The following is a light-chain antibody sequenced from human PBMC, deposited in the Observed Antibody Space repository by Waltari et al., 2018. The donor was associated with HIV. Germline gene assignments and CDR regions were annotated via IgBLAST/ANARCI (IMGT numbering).Light chain of an antibody. Sequence: QAVLTQPPSASGTPGPSATNSGSGSRSTIVNNHVSWYKQFPGTAPELVVYHTNQRPLGAPDRFSGSKSGTSASLAISGLRSEDEADYYCAAWDDSLSAWLFGGGTRLNVL. J-gene: IGLJ2*01. CDR2: HTN. CDR1: RSTIVNNH. CDR3: AAWDDSLSAWL. V-gene: IGLV1-47*01.